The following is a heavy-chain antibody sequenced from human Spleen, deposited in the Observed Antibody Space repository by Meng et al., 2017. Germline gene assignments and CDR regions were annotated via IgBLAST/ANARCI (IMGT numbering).Heavy chain of an antibody. CDR3: VRSSAWVRTGFDP. Sequence: QPQLQESGPGLVRPSEALSRTCSVSGGSISTSGYYWGWIRQPPGKGLEWIGSIGHSGFTYYTPSLKSRVTVSIDTSRNQFSLWLTSVTAADTAVYYCVRSSAWVRTGFDPWGQGTLVTVSS. CDR1: GGSISTSGYY. J-gene: IGHJ5*02. V-gene: IGHV4-39*01. D-gene: IGHD6-19*01. CDR2: IGHSGFT.